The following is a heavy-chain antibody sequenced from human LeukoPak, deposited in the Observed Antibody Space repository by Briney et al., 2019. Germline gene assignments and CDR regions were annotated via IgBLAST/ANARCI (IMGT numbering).Heavy chain of an antibody. CDR3: ARGPRGWSGYPYYFDY. J-gene: IGHJ4*02. CDR1: GGSISSYY. D-gene: IGHD3-3*01. CDR2: IYYSGST. V-gene: IGHV4-59*01. Sequence: SETLSLTCTVSGGSISSYYWSWIQQPPGKGLEWIGYIYYSGSTNYNPSLKSRVTISVDTSKNQFSLKLSSVTAADTAVYYCARGPRGWSGYPYYFDYWGQGTLVTVSS.